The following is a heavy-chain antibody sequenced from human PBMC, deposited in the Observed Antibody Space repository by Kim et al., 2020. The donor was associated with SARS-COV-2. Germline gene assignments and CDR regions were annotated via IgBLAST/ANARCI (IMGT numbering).Heavy chain of an antibody. CDR2: INHSGST. Sequence: SETLSLTCAVYGGSFSGYQWSWVRQSPGKGLEWIGQINHSGSTNYNPSLKSRLTMSVDTSKNQFSLKLTSVTATDTGVYYCARGVPGYWGQGSLVTGSS. CDR3: ARGVPGY. CDR1: GGSFSGYQ. V-gene: IGHV4-34*01. J-gene: IGHJ4*02.